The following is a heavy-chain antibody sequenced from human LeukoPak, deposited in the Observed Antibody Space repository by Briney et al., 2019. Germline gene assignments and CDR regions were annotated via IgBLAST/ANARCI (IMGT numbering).Heavy chain of an antibody. V-gene: IGHV4-59*01. CDR2: IYYSGST. Sequence: SETLSLTCTVSGGSFSSYYWSWIRQPPGKGLEWIGYIYYSGSTNYNPSLKSRVTISVDTSKNQFSLKLSSVTATDTAVYYCARAGYSGSDFSVWGKGSTVTVSS. J-gene: IGHJ6*04. D-gene: IGHD5-12*01. CDR1: GGSFSSYY. CDR3: ARAGYSGSDFSV.